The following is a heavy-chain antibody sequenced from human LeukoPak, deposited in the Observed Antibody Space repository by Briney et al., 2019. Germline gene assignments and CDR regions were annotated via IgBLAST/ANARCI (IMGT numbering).Heavy chain of an antibody. CDR2: INPNSGGT. J-gene: IGHJ4*02. D-gene: IGHD2-2*01. CDR3: ARGGYCSSTSCADLDY. CDR1: GYTFTGYY. Sequence: ASVKVSCKASGYTFTGYYMHWVRQAPGQGLEWMGWINPNSGGTNYAQKFQGRVTMTRDTSISTAYMELSRLRSDDTAVYYCARGGYCSSTSCADLDYWGQGTLVTVSS. V-gene: IGHV1-2*02.